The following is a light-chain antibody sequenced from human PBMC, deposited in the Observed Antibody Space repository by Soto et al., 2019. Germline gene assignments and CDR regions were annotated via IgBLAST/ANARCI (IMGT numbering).Light chain of an antibody. CDR2: RND. V-gene: IGLV1-47*01. J-gene: IGLJ3*02. CDR3: AAWDDSLSGRV. CDR1: SSNIGSNS. Sequence: QLVLTQPPSASGTPGQRVTISCSGSSSNIGSNSVYWYQQLPGTAPRLLICRNDQRPSGVPDRFSGSKSGTSASLAISGLRSEDEADYYCAAWDDSLSGRVFGGGTKVTVL.